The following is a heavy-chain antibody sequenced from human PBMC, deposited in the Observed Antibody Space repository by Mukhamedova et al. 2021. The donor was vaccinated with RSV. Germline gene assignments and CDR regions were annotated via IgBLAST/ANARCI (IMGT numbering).Heavy chain of an antibody. CDR2: ITPILGIA. CDR3: ARDTVQRNYYDSRGAFDY. J-gene: IGHJ4*01. V-gene: IGHV1-69*04. Sequence: APGQGLEWMGRITPILGIANYAQKFQGRVTITADKSTSTAYMELSSLRSEDTAVYYCARDTVQRNYYDSRGAFDY. D-gene: IGHD3-22*01.